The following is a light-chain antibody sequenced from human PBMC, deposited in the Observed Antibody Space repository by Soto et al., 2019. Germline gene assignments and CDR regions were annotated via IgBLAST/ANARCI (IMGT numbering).Light chain of an antibody. V-gene: IGKV1-12*01. CDR3: QQANSFPIT. Sequence: DIQMTQSPSSVSASVGDRVTIACRASQNINSWLAWYQQKPGKAPKLLIYAASSLQSGVPSRFSGSGSGTDFTLTISSLQPEDFATYYCQQANSFPITFGQGTRLEIK. CDR1: QNINSW. J-gene: IGKJ5*01. CDR2: AAS.